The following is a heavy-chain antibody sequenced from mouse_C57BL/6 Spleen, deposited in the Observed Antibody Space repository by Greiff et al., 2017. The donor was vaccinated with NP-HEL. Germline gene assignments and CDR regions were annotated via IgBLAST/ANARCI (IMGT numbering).Heavy chain of an antibody. Sequence: VKLMESGPELVKPGASVKISCKASGYAFSSSWMNWVKQRPGKGLEWIGRIYPGDGDTNYNGKFKGKATLTADKSSSTAYMQLSSLTSEDSAVYFCALDSSGPNYFDYWGQGTTLTVSS. CDR1: GYAFSSSW. J-gene: IGHJ2*01. V-gene: IGHV1-82*01. CDR2: IYPGDGDT. D-gene: IGHD3-2*02. CDR3: ALDSSGPNYFDY.